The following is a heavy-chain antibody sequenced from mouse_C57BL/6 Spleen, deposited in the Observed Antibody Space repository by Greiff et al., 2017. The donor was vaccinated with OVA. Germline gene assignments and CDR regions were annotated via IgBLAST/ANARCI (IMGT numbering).Heavy chain of an antibody. CDR1: GYTFTSYW. CDR2: IHPNSGST. CDR3: ARSGEIDYGLYYAMDY. D-gene: IGHD1-1*02. Sequence: QVQLQQPGAELVKPGASVKLSCKASGYTFTSYWMHWVKQRPGQGLEWIGMIHPNSGSTNYNEKFKSKATLTVDKSSSTAYMQLSSLTSEDSAVYYCARSGEIDYGLYYAMDYWGQGTSVTVSS. V-gene: IGHV1-64*01. J-gene: IGHJ4*01.